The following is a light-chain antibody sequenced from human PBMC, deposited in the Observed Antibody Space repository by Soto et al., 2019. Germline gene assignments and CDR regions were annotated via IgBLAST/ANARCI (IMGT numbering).Light chain of an antibody. CDR2: DIS. J-gene: IGKJ4*01. CDR3: EQYNFLLLP. CDR1: QSVSSN. Sequence: ETVVTQSPATVSVYPGERATLSCRASQSVSSNLAWYQQKPGQPPRLLIYDISTRATGIPTRFSGSGSGTEFTLTISCLQSEDFAVYCCEQYNFLLLPFCGGTKVDNK. V-gene: IGKV3D-15*01.